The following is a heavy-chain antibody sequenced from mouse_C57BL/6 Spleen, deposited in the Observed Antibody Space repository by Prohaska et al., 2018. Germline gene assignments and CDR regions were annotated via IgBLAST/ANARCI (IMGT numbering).Heavy chain of an antibody. V-gene: IGHV8-12*01. J-gene: IGHJ2*01. D-gene: IGHD2-13*01. CDR1: GFSLSTSGMG. CDR3: ARKGDYVGNYYFNY. CDR2: IYWDDDK. Sequence: QVTLKESGPGILQSSQTLSLTCSFSGFSLSTSGMGVSWIRQPSGKGLEWLAHIYWDDDKRYNPSLKIGLTSSKDTSRRHVYLKLSRVKTADMATYCWARKGDYVGNYYFNYWGNGPTLTV.